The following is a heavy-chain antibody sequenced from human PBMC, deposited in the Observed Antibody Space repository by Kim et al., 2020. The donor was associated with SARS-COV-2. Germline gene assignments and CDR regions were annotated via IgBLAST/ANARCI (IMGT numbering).Heavy chain of an antibody. CDR2: IIPIFGTA. CDR1: GGTFSSYA. Sequence: SVKVSCKASGGTFSSYAISWVRQAPGQGLEWMGGIIPIFGTANYAQKFQGRVTITADESTSTAYMELSSLRSEDTAVYYCARVMGSSMVRGASFSTPFDYWGQGTLVTVSS. CDR3: ARVMGSSMVRGASFSTPFDY. V-gene: IGHV1-69*13. J-gene: IGHJ4*02. D-gene: IGHD3-10*01.